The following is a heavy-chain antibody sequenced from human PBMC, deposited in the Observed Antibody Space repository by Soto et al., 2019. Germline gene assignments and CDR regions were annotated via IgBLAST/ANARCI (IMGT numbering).Heavy chain of an antibody. CDR2: IWYDGSNK. CDR3: ARGGEMATIPLDY. V-gene: IGHV3-33*01. J-gene: IGHJ4*02. D-gene: IGHD5-12*01. CDR1: GFTFSSYG. Sequence: GGSLRFSCAASGFTFSSYGMHWVRQAPGKGLEWVAVIWYDGSNKYHADSVKGRFTISRDNSKNTLYLQMNSLRAEDTAVYYCARGGEMATIPLDYWGQGTLVTVSS.